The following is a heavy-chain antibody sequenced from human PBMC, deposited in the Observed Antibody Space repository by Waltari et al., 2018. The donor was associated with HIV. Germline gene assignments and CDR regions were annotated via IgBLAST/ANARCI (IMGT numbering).Heavy chain of an antibody. CDR2: IHHSGRS. Sequence: QPQLQESGPGLVKPSETLSLNCSVSSVSIRGSPYYWAWLRQSPGKGLQWIGNIHHSGRSYYNPSLQSRVSMSVDTSNNLFSLKLTSVAATDTAVYYCARLHYDSRHSYPGAFDTWGQGTLLTVSS. D-gene: IGHD3-22*01. J-gene: IGHJ4*02. CDR3: ARLHYDSRHSYPGAFDT. V-gene: IGHV4-39*01. CDR1: SVSIRGSPYY.